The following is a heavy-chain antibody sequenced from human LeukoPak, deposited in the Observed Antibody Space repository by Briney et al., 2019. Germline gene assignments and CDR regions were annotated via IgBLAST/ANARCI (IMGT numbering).Heavy chain of an antibody. V-gene: IGHV4-59*12. CDR3: ARRTISTGWAPDY. Sequence: ASETLSLTCTVSGGSISSYYWSWIRQPPGKGLEWIGYIYYSGSTNYNPSLKSRLTISVDTSKSQLSLKLSSVTAADTAVYYCARRTISTGWAPDYWGQGTLVTVSS. D-gene: IGHD6-19*01. J-gene: IGHJ4*02. CDR2: IYYSGST. CDR1: GGSISSYY.